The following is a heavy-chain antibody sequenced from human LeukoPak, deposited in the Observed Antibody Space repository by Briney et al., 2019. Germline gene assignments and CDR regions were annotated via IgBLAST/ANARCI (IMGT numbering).Heavy chain of an antibody. CDR2: IIPIFGTA. CDR3: AHESTIAAAGSRYFDL. V-gene: IGHV1-69*05. D-gene: IGHD6-13*01. J-gene: IGHJ2*01. Sequence: SVKVSCKASGGTFSSYAISWVRQAPGQGLEWVGAIIPIFGTANYAQKFQGRVTTTTDTSTSTAYMELSSLRSEDTAVYYCAHESTIAAAGSRYFDLWGRGTLVTVSS. CDR1: GGTFSSYA.